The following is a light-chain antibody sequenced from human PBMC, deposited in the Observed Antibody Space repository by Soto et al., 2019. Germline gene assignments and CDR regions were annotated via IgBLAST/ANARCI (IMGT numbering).Light chain of an antibody. CDR2: EGS. Sequence: QSALTQNASVSGSPGQSITISCTGTSRDIGTYTLVSWYQQYPGKAPKLIIYEGSKRPSGVSNRFSASKTGRTASLTISGLQPEDEADYYCCSYAGSSSVVFGGGTKVTVL. CDR3: CSYAGSSSVV. CDR1: SRDIGTYTL. V-gene: IGLV2-23*01. J-gene: IGLJ2*01.